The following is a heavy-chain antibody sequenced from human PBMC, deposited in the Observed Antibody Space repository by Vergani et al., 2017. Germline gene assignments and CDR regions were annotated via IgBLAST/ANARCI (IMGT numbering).Heavy chain of an antibody. CDR2: IYHSGST. D-gene: IGHD6-19*01. J-gene: IGHJ4*02. Sequence: QVQLQESGPGLVKPSETLSLTCAVSGYSISSGYYWGWIRQPPGKGLEWIGSIYHSGSTYYNPSLKSRLTISVDTSKNQFSLKLSSVTAADAAVYYCARQAGRAVAPRKIYYFDYWGQGTLVTVSS. V-gene: IGHV4-38-2*01. CDR1: GYSISSGYY. CDR3: ARQAGRAVAPRKIYYFDY.